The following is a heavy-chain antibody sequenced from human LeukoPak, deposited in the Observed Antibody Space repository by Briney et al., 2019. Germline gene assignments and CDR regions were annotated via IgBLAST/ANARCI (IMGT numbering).Heavy chain of an antibody. V-gene: IGHV1-69*13. CDR3: ANAQGSGYNYYGMDV. CDR1: GGTFSSYA. J-gene: IGHJ6*02. Sequence: ASVKVSCKASGGTFSSYAISWVRQATGQGLEWMGGIIPIFGTANYAQKFQGRVTITADESTSTAYMELSSLRSEDTAVYYCANAQGSGYNYYGMDVWGQGTTVTVSS. D-gene: IGHD2-15*01. CDR2: IIPIFGTA.